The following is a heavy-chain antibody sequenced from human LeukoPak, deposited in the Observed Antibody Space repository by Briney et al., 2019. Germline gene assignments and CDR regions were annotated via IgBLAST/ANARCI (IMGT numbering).Heavy chain of an antibody. CDR2: IKQDGSEK. CDR1: GFTFSSYW. CDR3: ARDQHCSSTSCHELYYYYYYMDV. V-gene: IGHV3-7*01. Sequence: GGSLRLSCAASGFTFSSYWMSWVRQAPGKGLEWVANIKQDGSEKYYVDSVKGRFTISRDNAKNSLYLQMNSLRAEDTAVYYCARDQHCSSTSCHELYYYYYYMDVWGKGTTVTVSS. J-gene: IGHJ6*03. D-gene: IGHD2-2*01.